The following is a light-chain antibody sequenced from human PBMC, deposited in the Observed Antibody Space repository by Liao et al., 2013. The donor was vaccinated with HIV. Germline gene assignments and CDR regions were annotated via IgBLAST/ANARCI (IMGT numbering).Light chain of an antibody. Sequence: SYVLTQPPSVSVAPGKTATITCGGNNIGSKSVHWYQQKSGQAPVLVISYETDRPSGIPERFSGSSSGTTVTLTVSGAQVEDEGDYYCYCAADNNWVFGGGTKLTVL. V-gene: IGLV3-21*01. CDR1: NIGSKS. CDR3: YCAADNNWV. CDR2: YET. J-gene: IGLJ3*02.